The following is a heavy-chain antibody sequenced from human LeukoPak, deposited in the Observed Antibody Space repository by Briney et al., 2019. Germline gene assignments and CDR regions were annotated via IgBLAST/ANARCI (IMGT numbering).Heavy chain of an antibody. CDR2: IIPIFGTA. CDR3: ARDRLEKSSSSANAFDI. J-gene: IGHJ3*02. Sequence: SVKVSCKASGGTFSSYAISWVRQAPGQGLEWMGGIIPIFGTANYAQKFQGRVTITTDESTSTAYMELSSLRSEDTAVYYCARDRLEKSSSSANAFDIWGQGTMVTVSS. CDR1: GGTFSSYA. V-gene: IGHV1-69*05. D-gene: IGHD6-6*01.